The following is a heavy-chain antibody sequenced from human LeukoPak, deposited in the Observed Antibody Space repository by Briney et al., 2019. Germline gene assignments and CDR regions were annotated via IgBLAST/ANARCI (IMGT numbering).Heavy chain of an antibody. CDR2: ISYDGSNK. D-gene: IGHD1-1*01. V-gene: IGHV3-30*18. CDR3: AKVGNNWDFDY. CDR1: GFTFSSYA. J-gene: IGHJ4*02. Sequence: GGSLRLSCAASGFTFSSYAMHWVRQAPGKGLEWVALISYDGSNKYYADSVKGRFTVSRDNSKNTLFLQMNSLRAEDTAVYYCAKVGNNWDFDYWGQGTLVIASS.